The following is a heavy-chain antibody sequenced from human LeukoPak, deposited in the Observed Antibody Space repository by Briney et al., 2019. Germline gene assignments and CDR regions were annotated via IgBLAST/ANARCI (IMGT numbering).Heavy chain of an antibody. V-gene: IGHV3-33*01. Sequence: GGSLRLSCAASGFTFSSYGMHWVRQAPGKGLEWVAVIWYDGSNKYYADSVKGRFTISRDNAKNSLYLQMNSLRAEDTAVYYCASSPTGSTIFGVVNYGMDVWGQGTTVTVSS. CDR1: GFTFSSYG. D-gene: IGHD3-3*01. CDR3: ASSPTGSTIFGVVNYGMDV. CDR2: IWYDGSNK. J-gene: IGHJ6*02.